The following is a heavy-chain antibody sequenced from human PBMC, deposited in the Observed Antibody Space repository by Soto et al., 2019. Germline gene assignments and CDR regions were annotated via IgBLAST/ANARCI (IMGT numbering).Heavy chain of an antibody. CDR1: GGTCSSYA. Sequence: SVKVSCKACGGTCSSYAIIWVRQAPGQGLEWMGGIIPIFGTANYAHKFQGRVTITADESTSTAYMQLSSLRSEDTAVYYCARGDEDDSSGYAYYGLYGWGKGTKVTVYS. CDR3: ARGDEDDSSGYAYYGLYG. D-gene: IGHD3-22*01. J-gene: IGHJ6*04. V-gene: IGHV1-69*01. CDR2: IIPIFGTA.